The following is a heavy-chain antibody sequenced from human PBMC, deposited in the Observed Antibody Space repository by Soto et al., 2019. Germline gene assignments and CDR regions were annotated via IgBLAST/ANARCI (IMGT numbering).Heavy chain of an antibody. J-gene: IGHJ4*02. V-gene: IGHV5-51*01. Sequence: GESLKISCKCSGYSFTSYWIGWVRQMPGKGLEWMGIIYPGDSDTRYIPSFQGQVTISADKSISTAYLQWSSLKASDTAMYYCARSSGIRYFDWLPKYYFDYWGEGTLVTVSS. CDR3: ARSSGIRYFDWLPKYYFDY. D-gene: IGHD3-9*01. CDR2: IYPGDSDT. CDR1: GYSFTSYW.